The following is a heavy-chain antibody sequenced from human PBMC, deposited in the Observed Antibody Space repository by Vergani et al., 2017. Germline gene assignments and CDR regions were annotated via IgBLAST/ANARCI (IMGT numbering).Heavy chain of an antibody. J-gene: IGHJ6*02. CDR1: GYTFTSYA. CDR3: ARDTTLGRLLLYYYYYGMDV. Sequence: QVPLVQSGSELKKPGASVKVSCKASGYTFTSYAMNWVRQAPGQGLEWMGWINTNTGNPTYAQGFTGRFVFSLDTSVSTAYLQISSLKAEDTAVYYCARDTTLGRLLLYYYYYGMDVWGQGTTVTVSS. CDR2: INTNTGNP. D-gene: IGHD2-15*01. V-gene: IGHV7-4-1*02.